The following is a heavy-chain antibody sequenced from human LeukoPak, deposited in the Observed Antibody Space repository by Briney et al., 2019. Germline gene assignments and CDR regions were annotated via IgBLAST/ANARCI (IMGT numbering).Heavy chain of an antibody. Sequence: PSETLSLTCTVSGGSISSYYWSWLRQPPGKGLEWIGYIYYSGSTNYNPSLKSRVTISVDTSKNQFSLKLSSVTAADTAVYYCARERFYYYDSSGYYIYDYWGQGTLVTVSS. CDR3: ARERFYYYDSSGYYIYDY. CDR2: IYYSGST. CDR1: GGSISSYY. V-gene: IGHV4-59*12. D-gene: IGHD3-22*01. J-gene: IGHJ4*02.